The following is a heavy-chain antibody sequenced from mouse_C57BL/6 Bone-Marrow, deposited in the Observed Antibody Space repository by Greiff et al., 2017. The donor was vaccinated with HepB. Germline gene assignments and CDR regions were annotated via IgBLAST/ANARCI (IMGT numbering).Heavy chain of an antibody. D-gene: IGHD1-1*01. CDR2: SRNKANDYTT. CDR3: ARAHTTVDAMDY. V-gene: IGHV7-1*01. CDR1: GFTFSDFY. Sequence: EVHLVESGGGLVQSGRSLRLSCATSGFTFSDFYMEWVRQAPGKGLEWIAASRNKANDYTTEYSASVKGRFIVSRDTSQSILYLQMNALRAEDTAIYYCARAHTTVDAMDYWGQGTSVTVSS. J-gene: IGHJ4*01.